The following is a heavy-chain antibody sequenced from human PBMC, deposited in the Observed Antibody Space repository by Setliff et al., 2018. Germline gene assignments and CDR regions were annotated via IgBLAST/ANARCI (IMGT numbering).Heavy chain of an antibody. V-gene: IGHV3-11*04. J-gene: IGHJ5*02. Sequence: AGGSLRLSCAASGFSFSGSYMSWVRQAPGKGLEWISKISGGGMTIYYADSVRGRLTISRDNAKNSLYLQMNSLRAEDTAVYYCARDGKQYYYDSTGYYRNWFDPWGQGTLVTVSS. CDR1: GFSFSGSY. CDR3: ARDGKQYYYDSTGYYRNWFDP. D-gene: IGHD3-22*01. CDR2: ISGGGMTI.